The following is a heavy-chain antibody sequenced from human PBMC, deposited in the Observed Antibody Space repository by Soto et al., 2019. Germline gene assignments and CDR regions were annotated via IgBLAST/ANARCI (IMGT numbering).Heavy chain of an antibody. CDR2: ISAYNGNT. Sequence: GASGKVSCKASGYTFTGYGISWVRQAPGRGHEWMGWISAYNGNTNYAQKLQGRVTMTTDTSTSTAYMELRSLRSDDTAVYYRARRGKSFTPGVCPFYGMDVWG. CDR3: ARRGKSFTPGVCPFYGMDV. D-gene: IGHD2-8*01. J-gene: IGHJ6*02. V-gene: IGHV1-18*04. CDR1: GYTFTGYG.